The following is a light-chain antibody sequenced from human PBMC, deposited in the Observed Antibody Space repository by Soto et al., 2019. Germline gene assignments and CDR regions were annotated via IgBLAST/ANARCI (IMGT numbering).Light chain of an antibody. V-gene: IGKV1-5*03. CDR2: KAS. J-gene: IGKJ4*01. CDR1: QRISSW. Sequence: DIPMTQSPSTLSASVGDRVTITCRASQRISSWLAWYQQKPGKAPKLLIYKASSLESRVPSRFSGSGSGTEFTLTISSLQPDDFATYYCQQYNSYPLTFGGGTKVEIK. CDR3: QQYNSYPLT.